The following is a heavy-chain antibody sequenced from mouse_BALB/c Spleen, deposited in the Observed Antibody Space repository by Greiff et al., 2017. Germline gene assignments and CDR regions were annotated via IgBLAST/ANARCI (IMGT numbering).Heavy chain of an antibody. CDR3: ARDYYGSSYPAWFAY. V-gene: IGHV1-4*02. J-gene: IGHJ3*01. D-gene: IGHD1-1*01. Sequence: QVQLKESAAELARPGASVKMSCKASGYTFTSYTMHWVKQRPGQGLEWIGYINPSSGYTEYNQKFKDKTTLTADKSSSTAYMQLSSLTSEDSAVYYCARDYYGSSYPAWFAYWGQGTLVTVSA. CDR2: INPSSGYT. CDR1: GYTFTSYT.